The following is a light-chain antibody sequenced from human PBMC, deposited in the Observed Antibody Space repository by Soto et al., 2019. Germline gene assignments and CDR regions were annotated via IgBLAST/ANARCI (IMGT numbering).Light chain of an antibody. CDR3: QSYDNSLSAFV. CDR1: SSNIGAGYD. J-gene: IGLJ1*01. CDR2: GNS. Sequence: SVLTQPPSVSGAPGPRFTISCTGSSSNIGAGYDVHWYQQLPGTAPKLLIYGNSDRPSGVPDRFSGSKSDTSASLAITGLQAEDEADYYCQSYDNSLSAFVFGTGTKVTVL. V-gene: IGLV1-40*01.